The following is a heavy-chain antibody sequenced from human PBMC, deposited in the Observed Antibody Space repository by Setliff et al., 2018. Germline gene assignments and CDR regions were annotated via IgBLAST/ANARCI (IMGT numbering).Heavy chain of an antibody. D-gene: IGHD2-15*01. J-gene: IGHJ4*02. CDR3: ARNHIYRGGSWYDYFDS. CDR2: IKQDGSEK. V-gene: IGHV3-7*01. CDR1: GFTFSSYW. Sequence: LRLSCAASGFTFSSYWMSWVRQAPGKGLEWVANIKQDGSEKYYVDSVKGRFTISRDNAKNSLYLQMNDLRAEDTAVYYCARNHIYRGGSWYDYFDSWGQGTLVTVSS.